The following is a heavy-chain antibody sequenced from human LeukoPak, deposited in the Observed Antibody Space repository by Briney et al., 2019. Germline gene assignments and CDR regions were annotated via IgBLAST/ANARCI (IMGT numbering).Heavy chain of an antibody. CDR2: ISSSSSSI. J-gene: IGHJ4*02. Sequence: GGSLRLSCAASGFTFSDYYMSWIRQAPGKGLEWVSSISSSSSSIYYADSVKGRFTISRDNAKNSLYLRMNSLRAEDTAVYYCAKDYGFGELSGPIDYWGQGTLVTVSS. CDR1: GFTFSDYY. D-gene: IGHD3-10*01. CDR3: AKDYGFGELSGPIDY. V-gene: IGHV3-11*04.